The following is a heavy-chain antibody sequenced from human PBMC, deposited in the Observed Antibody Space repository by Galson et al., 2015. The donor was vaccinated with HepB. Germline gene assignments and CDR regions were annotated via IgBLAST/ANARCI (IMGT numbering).Heavy chain of an antibody. CDR3: AKAIWFGDPNMDV. CDR1: GFTFTAYA. Sequence: SLRLSCAASGFTFTAYAMSWVRQAPGKGLEWVSSLSGSSGNIYYADSVRGRFTTSRDTSTNTLFLQMNSLRAEDTALYYCAKAIWFGDPNMDVWGKGTTVTVSS. D-gene: IGHD3-10*01. V-gene: IGHV3-23*01. CDR2: LSGSSGNI. J-gene: IGHJ6*03.